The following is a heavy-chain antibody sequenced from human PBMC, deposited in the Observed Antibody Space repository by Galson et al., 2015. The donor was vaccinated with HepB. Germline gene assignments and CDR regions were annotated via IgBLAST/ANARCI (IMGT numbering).Heavy chain of an antibody. Sequence: SLRLSCAASGFTVSSNYMSWVRQAPGKGLEWVSVIYSGGSTYYADSVKGRFTISRDNSKNTLYLQMNSLRAEDTAVYYCARDSGRLRVAVAPPLYYYYMDVWGKGTTVTVSS. CDR3: ARDSGRLRVAVAPPLYYYYMDV. CDR1: GFTVSSNY. J-gene: IGHJ6*03. V-gene: IGHV3-66*01. D-gene: IGHD6-19*01. CDR2: IYSGGST.